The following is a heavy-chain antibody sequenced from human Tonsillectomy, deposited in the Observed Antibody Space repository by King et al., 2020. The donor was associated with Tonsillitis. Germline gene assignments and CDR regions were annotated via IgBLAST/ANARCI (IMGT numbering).Heavy chain of an antibody. CDR2: IRSKAYGGTT. J-gene: IGHJ4*02. Sequence: VQLVESGGGLVQPGRSLRLSCTASGFTFGDYAMSWFRQAPGKGLEWVGFIRSKAYGGTTEYAASVKGRFTISRDDSKSIAYLQMNSLKTEDTAVYYCTSGPWDYSNPLQVLPPQLMAWWGQGTLVTVSS. D-gene: IGHD4-11*01. CDR1: GFTFGDYA. CDR3: TSGPWDYSNPLQVLPPQLMAW. V-gene: IGHV3-49*03.